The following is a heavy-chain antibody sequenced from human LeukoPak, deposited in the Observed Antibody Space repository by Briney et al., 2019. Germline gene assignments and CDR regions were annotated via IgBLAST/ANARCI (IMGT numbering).Heavy chain of an antibody. V-gene: IGHV4-34*01. CDR2: INHSGST. D-gene: IGHD3-3*01. Sequence: SETLSLTCAVYGGSFSGYYWSWIRQPPGKGLEWIEEINHSGSTNYNPSLKSRVTISVDTSKNQFSLKLSSVTAADTAVYYCARAFATAYDFWSGYYSGLRVFDIWGQGTMVTVSS. J-gene: IGHJ3*02. CDR3: ARAFATAYDFWSGYYSGLRVFDI. CDR1: GGSFSGYY.